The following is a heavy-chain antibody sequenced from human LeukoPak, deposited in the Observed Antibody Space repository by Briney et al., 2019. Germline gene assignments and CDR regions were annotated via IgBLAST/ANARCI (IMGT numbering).Heavy chain of an antibody. CDR3: AKGLAHFTYYYYNMDV. CDR1: GFTFGDYA. CDR2: IRYDGSNK. Sequence: GRSLRLSCTASGFTFGDYAMSWFRQAPGKGLEWVAVIRYDGSNKYYADPVKGRFTTSRDNFKNTLYLQMTSLRPEDTAVYYCAKGLAHFTYYYYNMDVWGRGTTVTVSS. V-gene: IGHV3-30*02. J-gene: IGHJ6*03.